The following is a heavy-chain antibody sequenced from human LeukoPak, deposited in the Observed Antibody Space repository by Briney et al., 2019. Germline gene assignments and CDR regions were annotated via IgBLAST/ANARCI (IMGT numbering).Heavy chain of an antibody. D-gene: IGHD3-3*01. Sequence: ASVKVSCEASGYTFTGYYIHWVRQAPGQGLEWMGWMIPNSGGTNYAQNFHGRVTMTRDTSISTAHMELNNLRSDDMAVYYCAKESAYHLDLWGQGTLVTVSS. CDR2: MIPNSGGT. CDR1: GYTFTGYY. V-gene: IGHV1-2*02. J-gene: IGHJ5*02. CDR3: AKESAYHLDL.